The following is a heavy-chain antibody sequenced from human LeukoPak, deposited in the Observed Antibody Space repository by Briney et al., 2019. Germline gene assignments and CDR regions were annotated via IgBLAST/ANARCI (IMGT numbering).Heavy chain of an antibody. J-gene: IGHJ4*02. D-gene: IGHD3-22*01. Sequence: ASVKVSCKASGYTFTSYGISWVRQAPGQGLEWMGWISAYNGSTNYAQKLQGRVTMTTDTSTSTAYMELRSLRSDDTAVYYCARDPPVYYYDSSGYYDYWGQGTLVTVSS. CDR2: ISAYNGST. V-gene: IGHV1-18*01. CDR1: GYTFTSYG. CDR3: ARDPPVYYYDSSGYYDY.